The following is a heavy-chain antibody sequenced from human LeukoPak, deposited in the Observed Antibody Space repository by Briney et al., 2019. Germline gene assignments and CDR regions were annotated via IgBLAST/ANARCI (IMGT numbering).Heavy chain of an antibody. CDR3: ARRAIFGVAAFDY. CDR2: INHSGST. CDR1: GGSFSGYY. V-gene: IGHV4-34*01. Sequence: SETLSLTCAVYGGSFSGYYWSWIRQPPGKGLEWIGEINHSGSTNYNPSLKSRVTISVDTSKNQFSLKLSSVTAADTAVYYCARRAIFGVAAFDYWGQGTLVTVSS. D-gene: IGHD3-3*01. J-gene: IGHJ4*02.